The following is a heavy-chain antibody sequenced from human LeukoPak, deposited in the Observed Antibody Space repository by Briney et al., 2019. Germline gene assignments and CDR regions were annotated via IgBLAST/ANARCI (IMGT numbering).Heavy chain of an antibody. CDR2: FYARGIT. D-gene: IGHD3-22*01. V-gene: IGHV4-4*07. Sequence: SETLSLTCTVSGGSISNYYWSWIRQPAGKGLEWIGRFYARGITNYNPSLKSRVTMSVDTSKNQFSLQVSSVTPEDTAMYYCARGVWYYDSTTYHYYFDYWGQGTLVTVSS. CDR1: GGSISNYY. J-gene: IGHJ4*02. CDR3: ARGVWYYDSTTYHYYFDY.